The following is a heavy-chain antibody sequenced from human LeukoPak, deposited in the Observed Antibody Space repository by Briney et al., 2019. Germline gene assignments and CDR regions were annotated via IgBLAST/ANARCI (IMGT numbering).Heavy chain of an antibody. V-gene: IGHV4-30-4*08. Sequence: SETLSLTCTVSGGSISSGDYYWSWIRQPPGKGLEWIGYIYYSGSTYYNPSLKSRVTISVDTSKNQFSLKLSSVTAADTAVYYCAGVVPREYCSSTSCYRRWFDPWGQGTLVTVSS. CDR2: IYYSGST. CDR1: GGSISSGDYY. CDR3: AGVVPREYCSSTSCYRRWFDP. D-gene: IGHD2-2*01. J-gene: IGHJ5*02.